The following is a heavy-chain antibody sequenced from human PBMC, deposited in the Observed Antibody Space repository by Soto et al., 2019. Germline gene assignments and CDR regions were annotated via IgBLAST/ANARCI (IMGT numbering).Heavy chain of an antibody. V-gene: IGHV1-2*04. CDR3: ARARRAGYSSGPYYYYGMDV. J-gene: IGHJ6*02. Sequence: ASVNVSCKASGYTFSVYYMHWVRQAPGQGLEWMGWINPNSGGTNYAQKFQGWVTMTRDTSISTAYMELSRLRSDDTAVYYCARARRAGYSSGPYYYYGMDVWGQGTTVTAP. CDR1: GYTFSVYY. D-gene: IGHD6-19*01. CDR2: INPNSGGT.